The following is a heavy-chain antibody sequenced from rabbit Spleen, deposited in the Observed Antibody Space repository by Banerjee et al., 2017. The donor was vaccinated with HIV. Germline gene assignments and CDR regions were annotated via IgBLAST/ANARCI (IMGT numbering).Heavy chain of an antibody. D-gene: IGHD2-1*01. Sequence: EESGGGLVKPGASLTLTCTASGFSFSSGYYMCWVRQAPGKGLEWIACIFAGSGNTYYASWAKGRFTISETSSTTVTLQMTSLTAADTATYFCARGYNYGDGGLDLWGPGTLVTVS. CDR2: IFAGSGNT. V-gene: IGHV1S40*01. J-gene: IGHJ4*01. CDR1: GFSFSSGYY. CDR3: ARGYNYGDGGLDL.